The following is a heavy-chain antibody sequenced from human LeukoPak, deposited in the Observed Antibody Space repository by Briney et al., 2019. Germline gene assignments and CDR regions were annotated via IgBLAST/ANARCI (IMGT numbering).Heavy chain of an antibody. V-gene: IGHV3-53*01. D-gene: IGHD4-17*01. Sequence: PGGSLRLPCGASGFTVSSNYMSWVRQAPGKGLEWVSVIYSGGSTYYADSVKGRFTISRDNSKNTLYLQMNSLRAEDTAVYYCARVGDIDAFDIWGQGTMVTVSS. CDR3: ARVGDIDAFDI. CDR2: IYSGGST. CDR1: GFTVSSNY. J-gene: IGHJ3*02.